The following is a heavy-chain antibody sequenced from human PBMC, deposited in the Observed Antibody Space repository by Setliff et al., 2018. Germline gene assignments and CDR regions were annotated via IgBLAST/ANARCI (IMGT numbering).Heavy chain of an antibody. CDR3: ARHEFVGGYYGSVTYRHFDY. CDR2: IYYTGTA. D-gene: IGHD3-10*01. J-gene: IGHJ4*02. Sequence: SETLSLTCTVAGDSISSTSYQWGWVRQPPGKGLEWIGRIYYTGTAYYNPSLKSRVTISVDTSKNQFSLQVTSLAATDTALYFCARHEFVGGYYGSVTYRHFDYWGQGILVTVS. V-gene: IGHV4-39*01. CDR1: GDSISSTSYQ.